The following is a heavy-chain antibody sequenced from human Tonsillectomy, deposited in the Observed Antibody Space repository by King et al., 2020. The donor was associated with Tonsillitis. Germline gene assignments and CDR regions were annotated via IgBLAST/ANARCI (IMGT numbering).Heavy chain of an antibody. CDR3: ASGGYDYEDYYYYGMDV. Sequence: VQLVESWAEVKKPGSSVKVSCKASGGTFSSYAISWVRQAPGQGLEWMGGIIPIFGTANYAQKFQGRVTITADESTSTAYMELSSLRSEDTAVYYCASGGYDYEDYYYYGMDVWGQGTTVTVSS. V-gene: IGHV1-69*01. CDR2: IIPIFGTA. D-gene: IGHD5-12*01. J-gene: IGHJ6*02. CDR1: GGTFSSYA.